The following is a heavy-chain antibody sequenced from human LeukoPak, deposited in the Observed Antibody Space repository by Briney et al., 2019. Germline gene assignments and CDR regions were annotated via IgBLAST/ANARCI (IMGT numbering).Heavy chain of an antibody. CDR3: ARTPYYDSSGYYNDY. Sequence: KPSETLSLTCTVSAASIRGYYWSWIRQPPGKGLEWIGYIYYIGSTNYNPSLKSRVTISVDTSKNQFSLKLRSVTAADTAVYYCARTPYYDSSGYYNDYWGQGTLVTLSS. CDR2: IYYIGST. V-gene: IGHV4-59*01. J-gene: IGHJ4*02. D-gene: IGHD3-22*01. CDR1: AASIRGYY.